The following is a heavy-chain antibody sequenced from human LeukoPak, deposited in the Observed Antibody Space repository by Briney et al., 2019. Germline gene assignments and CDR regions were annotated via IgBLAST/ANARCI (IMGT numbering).Heavy chain of an antibody. J-gene: IGHJ4*02. CDR1: GFTFSSFG. CDR3: AKDRDLSDSSTYSVH. V-gene: IGHV3-30*18. D-gene: IGHD3-22*01. Sequence: PGMSLRLSCAASGFTFSSFGMNWVRQAPGKGLEWVAVISSDGRAKYYADSVKGRFTISGDNSKKTVYLQMNSLGEDDTAVYYCAKDRDLSDSSTYSVHWGQGTLVTVSS. CDR2: ISSDGRAK.